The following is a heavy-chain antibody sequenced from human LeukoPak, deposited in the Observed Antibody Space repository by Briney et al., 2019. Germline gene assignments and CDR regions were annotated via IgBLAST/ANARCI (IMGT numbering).Heavy chain of an antibody. D-gene: IGHD2-21*02. V-gene: IGHV1-69*01. CDR2: IIPIFGTA. CDR3: ASAYCGGDCYDHFDY. CDR1: GGTFSSYA. Sequence: GSSVKVSCKASGGTFSSYAISWVRQAPGQGLEWMGGIIPIFGTANYAQKFQGRVTITADESTSTAYMELSSLRSEDTAVYYCASAYCGGDCYDHFDYWGQGTLVTVSS. J-gene: IGHJ4*02.